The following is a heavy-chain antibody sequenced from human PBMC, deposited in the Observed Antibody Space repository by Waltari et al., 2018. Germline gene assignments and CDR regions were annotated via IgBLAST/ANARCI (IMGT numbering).Heavy chain of an antibody. CDR2: IVYSGGT. CDR3: VRDPVNPRGLFDH. J-gene: IGHJ4*02. Sequence: QVQLQESGAGLVKPSETLSLTCTVSGYSISSAYCWGWLRQPPGKGLGWGRRIVYSGGTDYNSSLVSRATISVETSKNQFSLKLTSVTAADTAVYYCVRDPVNPRGLFDHWGQGALVTVSS. V-gene: IGHV4-38-2*02. CDR1: GYSISSAYC. D-gene: IGHD3-10*01.